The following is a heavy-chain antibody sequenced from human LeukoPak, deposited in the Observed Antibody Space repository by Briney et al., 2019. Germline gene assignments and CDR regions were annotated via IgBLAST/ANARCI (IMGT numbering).Heavy chain of an antibody. CDR3: ARGSGSYDY. V-gene: IGHV3-48*02. J-gene: IGHJ4*02. Sequence: GGSLRLSCAASGFTFSTFGMNWIRQAPGKGLEWVSYISSSSSTIYYADSVKGRFTISRDNAKNSLYLRMNSLRDEDTAVYYCARGSGSYDYWGQGTLVTVSS. D-gene: IGHD3-10*01. CDR2: ISSSSSTI. CDR1: GFTFSTFG.